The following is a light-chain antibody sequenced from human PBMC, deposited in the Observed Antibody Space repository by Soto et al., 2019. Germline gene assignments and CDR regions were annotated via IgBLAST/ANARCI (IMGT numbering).Light chain of an antibody. J-gene: IGLJ3*02. CDR3: AAWDDGLNGWA. CDR1: DSNIGSNT. V-gene: IGLV1-44*01. Sequence: QPVLTQPPAASGTPGQRLDISCSGSDSNIGSNTVNWYQQLPGTAPKLLIYTNFQRPSGVPDRFSGSKSVTSASLAISGLQPEDEAYYYCAAWDDGLNGWALGGGTKLTVL. CDR2: TNF.